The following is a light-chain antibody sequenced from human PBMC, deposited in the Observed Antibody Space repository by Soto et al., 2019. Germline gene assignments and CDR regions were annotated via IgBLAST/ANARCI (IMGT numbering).Light chain of an antibody. CDR1: SSDVGAYNY. V-gene: IGLV2-14*01. J-gene: IGLJ1*01. Sequence: QSVLTQPASVSGSPGQSIAISCTGTSSDVGAYNYVSWYQQHPGKAPKLMIFDVSNRPSGVSNRFSGSKSGNTASLTISGLQTEDEADFYCSSYTTGGKYVFGTGTKVTVL. CDR2: DVS. CDR3: SSYTTGGKYV.